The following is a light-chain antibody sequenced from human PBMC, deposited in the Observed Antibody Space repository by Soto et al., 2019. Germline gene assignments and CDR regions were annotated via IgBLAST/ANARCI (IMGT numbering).Light chain of an antibody. CDR1: QGVSSK. J-gene: IGKJ2*01. V-gene: IGKV3-15*01. CDR2: GVS. CDR3: QQYNNWPLT. Sequence: EIVMTQSPATLSVSPGERATLSCRASQGVSSKLAWFQQKPGQAPSLLIYGVSTRATGVPVRFSGSGSGTEFTLTINSLQSEDFAVYYCQQYNNWPLTFGQGTKLESK.